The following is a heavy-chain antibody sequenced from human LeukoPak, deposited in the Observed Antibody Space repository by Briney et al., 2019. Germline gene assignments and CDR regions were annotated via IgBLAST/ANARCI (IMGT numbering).Heavy chain of an antibody. CDR2: INPNSGGT. Sequence: ASVKVSCKASGYTFTGYYMRWVRQAPGQGLEWMGWINPNSGGTNYAQKFQGRVTMTRDTSISTAYMELSRLRSDDTAVYYCARGITMVRGVIIGYWGQGTLVTVSS. CDR1: GYTFTGYY. J-gene: IGHJ4*02. CDR3: ARGITMVRGVIIGY. D-gene: IGHD3-10*01. V-gene: IGHV1-2*02.